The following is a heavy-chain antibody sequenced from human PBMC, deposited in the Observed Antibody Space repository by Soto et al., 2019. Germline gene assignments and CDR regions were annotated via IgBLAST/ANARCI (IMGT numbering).Heavy chain of an antibody. D-gene: IGHD3-9*01. CDR2: IVASGSST. Sequence: EVQLLESGGRLIRPGGSLRLSCRASGFTFASYAMSWLRQSPGKGLEWVSAIVASGSSTYYADSVRGRFTISRDNTKNTLYLQWNSRRAEDTAEYYWSNGPYYDTLTGYYDSNLGQGTLVTVSS. CDR1: GFTFASYA. V-gene: IGHV3-23*01. J-gene: IGHJ4*02. CDR3: SNGPYYDTLTGYYDSN.